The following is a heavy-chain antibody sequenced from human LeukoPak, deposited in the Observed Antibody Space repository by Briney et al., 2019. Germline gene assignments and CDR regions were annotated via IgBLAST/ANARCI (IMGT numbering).Heavy chain of an antibody. CDR3: ARVLATYYEYYFDY. Sequence: GRSLRLSCAASEFTFSYYGMHWVRQAPGKGLEWVAVISYDGSNKYYADSVKGRFTISRDNSKNTLYLQMNSLRAEDTAVYYCARVLATYYEYYFDYWGQGTLVTVSS. J-gene: IGHJ4*02. CDR1: EFTFSYYG. CDR2: ISYDGSNK. D-gene: IGHD3-3*01. V-gene: IGHV3-30*03.